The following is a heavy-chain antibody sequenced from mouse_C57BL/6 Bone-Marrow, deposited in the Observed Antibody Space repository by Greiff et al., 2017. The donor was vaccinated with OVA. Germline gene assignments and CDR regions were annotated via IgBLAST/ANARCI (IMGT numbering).Heavy chain of an antibody. Sequence: QVQLQQSGAELAKPGASVKLSCKASGYPFTSYWMHWEKQRPGQGLEWIGYINPRSGYTTYNQQFKDKATLNADKSSSTAYMQLSSLTYEDSSVYYCAISDSNPFDYWGQGTTLTVSS. J-gene: IGHJ2*01. V-gene: IGHV1-7*01. CDR3: AISDSNPFDY. CDR1: GYPFTSYW. CDR2: INPRSGYT. D-gene: IGHD2-5*01.